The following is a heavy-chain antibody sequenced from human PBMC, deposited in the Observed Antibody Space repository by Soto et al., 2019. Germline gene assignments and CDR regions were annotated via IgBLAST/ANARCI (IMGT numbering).Heavy chain of an antibody. CDR3: AQRAHYDSSGPTDY. CDR2: ISGSGGNT. V-gene: IGHV3-23*01. J-gene: IGHJ4*02. Sequence: EVQLLESGGGLVQPGGSLRLSCAASGFTFSSYALTWVRQAPGKGLEWVSAISGSGGNTYYADSVKGRFTISRDNSRNTLYLQMNSLRTEDTAVYYCAQRAHYDSSGPTDYWGQGTLVTVSS. D-gene: IGHD3-22*01. CDR1: GFTFSSYA.